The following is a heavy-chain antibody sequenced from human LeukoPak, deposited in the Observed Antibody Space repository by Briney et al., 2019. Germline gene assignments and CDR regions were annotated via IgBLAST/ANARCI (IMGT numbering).Heavy chain of an antibody. D-gene: IGHD3-10*01. Sequence: SQTLSLTCTVSGGSISSRDYYWSWIRQPPGKGQEWIGYIYYSGSTYYNPSLKSRLTISIDTSKNQFSLRLSSVTAADTAVYYCARGIYGSGSSYLHYWGQGTLVTVSS. CDR1: GGSISSRDYY. CDR3: ARGIYGSGSSYLHY. J-gene: IGHJ4*02. V-gene: IGHV4-30-4*01. CDR2: IYYSGST.